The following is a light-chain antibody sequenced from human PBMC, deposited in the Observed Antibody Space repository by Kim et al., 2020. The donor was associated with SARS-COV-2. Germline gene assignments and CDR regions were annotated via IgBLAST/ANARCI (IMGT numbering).Light chain of an antibody. V-gene: IGLV2-14*01. J-gene: IGLJ2*01. CDR1: SSDVGGYNY. CDR2: DVT. Sequence: SELTQPASVSGSPGQSISISCIGTSSDVGGYNYVSWFQQHPGKAPKVIIYDVTKRPSGGSNRFSGSKSGNTASLTISGLQTDDEADYYCSSYSSSDIVLFGGGTQLTVL. CDR3: SSYSSSDIVL.